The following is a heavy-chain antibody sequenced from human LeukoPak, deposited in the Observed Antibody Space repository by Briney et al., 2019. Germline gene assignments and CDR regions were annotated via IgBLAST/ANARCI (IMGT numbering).Heavy chain of an antibody. CDR2: ISYSGGT. Sequence: SETLSLTCTVSGGSIISSNHYWGWTRQPPGKGLEWFGSISYSGGTAYNPSLRSRVTISVDTSKNQFSLKLSSVTAADTAVYYCASVGNYDSRNYYFDYWGQGTLVTVSS. J-gene: IGHJ4*02. D-gene: IGHD3-22*01. CDR1: GGSIISSNHY. V-gene: IGHV4-39*07. CDR3: ASVGNYDSRNYYFDY.